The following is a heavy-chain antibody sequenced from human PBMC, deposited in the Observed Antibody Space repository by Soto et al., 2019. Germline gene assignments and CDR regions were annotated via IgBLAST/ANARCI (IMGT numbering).Heavy chain of an antibody. CDR2: IDPSDSYT. V-gene: IGHV5-10-1*01. J-gene: IGHJ4*02. Sequence: PGESLKISCKGSGCSFTSYWISWVRQMPGKGLEWMGRIDPSDSYTNYSPSFQGHVTISADKSISTAYLQWSSLKASDTAMYYCARHPNYYDSSGYPYDYWGQGTLVTVSS. CDR1: GCSFTSYW. D-gene: IGHD3-22*01. CDR3: ARHPNYYDSSGYPYDY.